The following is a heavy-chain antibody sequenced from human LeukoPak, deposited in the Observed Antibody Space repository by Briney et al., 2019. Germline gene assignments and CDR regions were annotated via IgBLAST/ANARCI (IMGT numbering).Heavy chain of an antibody. J-gene: IGHJ4*02. D-gene: IGHD1-26*01. CDR1: GFTFRSYA. V-gene: IGHV3-23*01. CDR3: ARDVGPFDY. CDR2: ISGSGGST. Sequence: PGGSLRLSCAASGFTFRSYAMSWVRQAPGKGLEWVSVISGSGGSTYYADSVKGRFTISRDNSKNTLYLQMGSLRAEDMAVYYCARDVGPFDYWGQGTLVTVSS.